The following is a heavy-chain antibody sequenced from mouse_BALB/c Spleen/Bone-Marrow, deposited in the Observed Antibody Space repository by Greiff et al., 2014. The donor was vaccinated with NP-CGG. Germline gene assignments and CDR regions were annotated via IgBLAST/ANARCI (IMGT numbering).Heavy chain of an antibody. V-gene: IGHV14-3*02. CDR1: GFNIKDSY. CDR3: ARNYPFAY. D-gene: IGHD2-1*01. Sequence: VQLQQPGAELVKPGASVKLSCTASGFNIKDSYLHWVKQRPEQGLDWIGRIDPAKGNTSYDPKFQGKATITADTSSNTAYLQLSSLTSEDTAVYFCARNYPFAYWDQGTLVTVSA. CDR2: IDPAKGNT. J-gene: IGHJ3*01.